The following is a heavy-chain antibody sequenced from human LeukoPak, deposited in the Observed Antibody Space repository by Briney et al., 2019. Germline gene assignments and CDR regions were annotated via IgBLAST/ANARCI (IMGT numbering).Heavy chain of an antibody. CDR3: ASHMRGSGYNAAFDY. J-gene: IGHJ4*02. CDR2: IYTSGST. D-gene: IGHD3-22*01. CDR1: GGSISSYY. V-gene: IGHV4-4*07. Sequence: SETQSLTCTVSGGSISSYYWSWIRRPAGKGLEWIGRIYTSGSTNYNPSLKSRVTMSVDTSKNQFSLKLSSVTAADTAVYYCASHMRGSGYNAAFDYWGQGTLVTVSS.